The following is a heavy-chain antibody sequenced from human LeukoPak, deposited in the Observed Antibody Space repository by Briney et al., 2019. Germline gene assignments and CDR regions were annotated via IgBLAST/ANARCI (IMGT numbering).Heavy chain of an antibody. CDR1: GGTFSSYA. D-gene: IGHD3-3*01. Sequence: SVKVSCKASGGTFSSYAISWVRQAPGQGLEWMGGIIHIFGTANYAQKFQGRVTITADKSTSTAYMELSSLRSEDTAVYYCAREGWSCYYTPYYYYYMDVWGKGTTVTVSS. CDR3: AREGWSCYYTPYYYYYMDV. V-gene: IGHV1-69*06. J-gene: IGHJ6*03. CDR2: IIHIFGTA.